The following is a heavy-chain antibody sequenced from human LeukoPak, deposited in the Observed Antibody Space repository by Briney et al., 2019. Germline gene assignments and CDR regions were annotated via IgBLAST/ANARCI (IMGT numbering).Heavy chain of an antibody. CDR3: AKYTSGTSYRGLDQ. CDR1: GFTFSSYA. J-gene: IGHJ4*02. Sequence: GGSLRLSCAASGFTFSSYAMSWVRQAPGKGLEWVSTIIGSAVNTYYADSVKGRFTISRDDSKNTVYLQMNSLRAEDTAVYSCAKYTSGTSYRGLDQWGQGTLVTVSS. D-gene: IGHD3-10*01. V-gene: IGHV3-23*01. CDR2: IIGSAVNT.